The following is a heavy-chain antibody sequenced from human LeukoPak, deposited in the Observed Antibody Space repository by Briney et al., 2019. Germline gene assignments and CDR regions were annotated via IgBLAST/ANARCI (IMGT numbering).Heavy chain of an antibody. CDR3: ARYYSDGFDG. CDR2: ISSTTGRII. D-gene: IGHD3-10*01. CDR1: GFNFSDYY. V-gene: IGHV3-11*04. J-gene: IGHJ3*01. Sequence: GGSLRLSCAASGFNFSDYYMTWIRQAPGRGLEWLSYISSTTGRIIYYADSVKGRFTISRDNTKNSLFLQMVSLRVEDTAVYYCARYYSDGFDGWGQGTVVTVSS.